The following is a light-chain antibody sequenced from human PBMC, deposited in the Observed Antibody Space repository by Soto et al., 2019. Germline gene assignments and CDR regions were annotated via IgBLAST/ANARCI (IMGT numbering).Light chain of an antibody. CDR1: SSNIGAGYD. J-gene: IGLJ1*01. Sequence: QSVLTQPPSVSGAPGQRVTLSCTGSSSNIGAGYDVHWYQQLPGTAPKLLIYGNINRPSGVPDRFSGSKSGTSASLAITGVQAEDEADYYCQSYDSSLIAYVFGTGTKVTVL. CDR3: QSYDSSLIAYV. CDR2: GNI. V-gene: IGLV1-40*01.